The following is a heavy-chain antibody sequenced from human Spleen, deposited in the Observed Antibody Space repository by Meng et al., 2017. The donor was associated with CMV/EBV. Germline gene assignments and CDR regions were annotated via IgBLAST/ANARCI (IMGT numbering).Heavy chain of an antibody. J-gene: IGHJ4*02. CDR1: GYTFTSYG. Sequence: SGYTFTSYGISWVRQAPGQGLEWMGWISAYNGNTNYAQKLQGRVTMTTDTSTSTAYMELRSLRSDDTAVYYCARDRGAVAVAGRFDYWGQGTLVTVSS. V-gene: IGHV1-18*01. CDR3: ARDRGAVAVAGRFDY. CDR2: ISAYNGNT. D-gene: IGHD6-19*01.